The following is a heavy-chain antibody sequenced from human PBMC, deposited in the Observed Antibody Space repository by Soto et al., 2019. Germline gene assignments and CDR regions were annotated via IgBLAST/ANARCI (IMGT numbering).Heavy chain of an antibody. CDR2: IIPILGIA. J-gene: IGHJ6*02. Sequence: AASVKVSCKASGGTFSSYTISWVRQAPGQGLEWMGRIIPILGIANYAQKFQGRVTITADKSTSTAYMELSSLRSEDTAVYYCARDLGGSYYHYYYYGMDVWGQGTTVTVSS. D-gene: IGHD1-26*01. CDR3: ARDLGGSYYHYYYYGMDV. V-gene: IGHV1-69*04. CDR1: GGTFSSYT.